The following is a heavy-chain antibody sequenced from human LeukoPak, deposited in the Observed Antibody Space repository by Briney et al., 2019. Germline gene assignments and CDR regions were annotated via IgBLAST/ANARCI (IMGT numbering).Heavy chain of an antibody. Sequence: PSETLSLTCTVSGGSISSYYWSWIRQPPGKGLEWIGYISYSGTTNYNPSLKSRVTISVAPSKNQFSLKMRSVTAPDTAVYYCARDRGNYFDYWGQGTLVTVSS. CDR2: ISYSGTT. CDR3: ARDRGNYFDY. V-gene: IGHV4-59*01. J-gene: IGHJ4*02. CDR1: GGSISSYY. D-gene: IGHD6-13*01.